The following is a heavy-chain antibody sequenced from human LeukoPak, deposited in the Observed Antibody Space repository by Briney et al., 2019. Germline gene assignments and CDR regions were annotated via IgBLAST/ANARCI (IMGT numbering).Heavy chain of an antibody. Sequence: GGSLRLSCAASGLTFSSYWMSWVRQAPGKGLEWVANIKQDGSEKYYVDSVKGRFTISRDNAKNSLYLQMNSLRAEDTAVYYCARDMGYGSGSYDWFDPWGQGTLVTVSS. CDR2: IKQDGSEK. J-gene: IGHJ5*02. CDR3: ARDMGYGSGSYDWFDP. V-gene: IGHV3-7*01. D-gene: IGHD3-10*01. CDR1: GLTFSSYW.